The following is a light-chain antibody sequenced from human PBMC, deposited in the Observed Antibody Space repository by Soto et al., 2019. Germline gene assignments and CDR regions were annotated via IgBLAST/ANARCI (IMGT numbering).Light chain of an antibody. J-gene: IGLJ3*02. V-gene: IGLV2-14*01. Sequence: QSALTQPASVSGSPGQSITISCTGTSSDVGAYDYVSWFQQHPGKAPKLIISEVSNRPSGISHRFSGSKSGNTASLTISRLQAEDAADYYCSSFTSSSTWVFGGGTKLTVL. CDR3: SSFTSSSTWV. CDR1: SSDVGAYDY. CDR2: EVS.